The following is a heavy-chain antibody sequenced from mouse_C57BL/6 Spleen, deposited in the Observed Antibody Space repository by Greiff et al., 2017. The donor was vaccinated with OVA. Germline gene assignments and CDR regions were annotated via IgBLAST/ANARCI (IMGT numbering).Heavy chain of an antibody. CDR1: GYTFTDYY. CDR2: IGPGSGIT. Sequence: QVHLQQSGAELVKPGASVKISCKASGYTFTDYYINWVKQRPGQGLEWIGKIGPGSGITYYNEKFKGKATLTADKSSSTAYMQLSSLTSEDSAVYVCAREGAAQATYLAYWGQGTLVTVSA. CDR3: AREGAAQATYLAY. V-gene: IGHV1-77*01. J-gene: IGHJ3*01. D-gene: IGHD3-2*02.